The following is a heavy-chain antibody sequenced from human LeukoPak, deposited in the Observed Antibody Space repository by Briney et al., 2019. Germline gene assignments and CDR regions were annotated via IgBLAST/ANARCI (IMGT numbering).Heavy chain of an antibody. D-gene: IGHD3-22*01. CDR1: GFSVSSNF. J-gene: IGHJ4*02. V-gene: IGHV3-53*01. CDR3: ASTGSGYGERHFDY. CDR2: IYTGGNT. Sequence: GGSLRLSRVASGFSVSSNFMSWVRQAPGKGLEWVSVIYTGGNTYYADFVKGRFTISRDNAKNTLYLQMNSLRAEDTAVYYCASTGSGYGERHFDYWGQGTLVTVSS.